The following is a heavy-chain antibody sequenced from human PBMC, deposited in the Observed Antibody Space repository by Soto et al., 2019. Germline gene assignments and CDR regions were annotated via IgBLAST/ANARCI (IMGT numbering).Heavy chain of an antibody. J-gene: IGHJ4*02. D-gene: IGHD5-12*01. Sequence: ASVKVSCEASGYTFTTYAIHWVRQAPGQRLEWMGWINVFNGNAKYSQKFQGRVTITRDTSQSTAYMELSSLRSEDTAVYYYATHPANSGDHWGQGTLVTVSS. CDR1: GYTFTTYA. CDR2: INVFNGNA. V-gene: IGHV1-3*01. CDR3: ATHPANSGDH.